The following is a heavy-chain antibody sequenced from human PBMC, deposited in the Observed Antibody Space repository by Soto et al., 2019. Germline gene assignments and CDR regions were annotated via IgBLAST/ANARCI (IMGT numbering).Heavy chain of an antibody. V-gene: IGHV4-4*07. CDR3: VASLAASGLNWLDP. J-gene: IGHJ5*02. CDR1: GGSISEKY. CDR2: IFVNGHT. Sequence: QLQLQESGPGLVKASETLSLTCIVSGGSISEKYWNWVRQPPGKGLEWIGLIFVNGHTDYNPSLKSRVTMSVDASKNQFSLRLTSMTAADTAVYYCVASLAASGLNWLDPWGRGTLVTVSS. D-gene: IGHD6-13*01.